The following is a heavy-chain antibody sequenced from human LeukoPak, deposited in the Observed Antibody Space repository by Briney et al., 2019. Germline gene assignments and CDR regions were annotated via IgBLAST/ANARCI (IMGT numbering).Heavy chain of an antibody. CDR3: AREYSSGWPFDF. V-gene: IGHV3-73*01. D-gene: IGHD6-19*01. Sequence: GGSLKLSCAASGFTFSDSAIHWVRQATGKGLEWVGRIRSKADSYATTYAASLKGRFTISRDDSRNRAYLQMSSLRTEDTAVYYCAREYSSGWPFDFWGQGTLVTVSS. CDR1: GFTFSDSA. CDR2: IRSKADSYAT. J-gene: IGHJ4*02.